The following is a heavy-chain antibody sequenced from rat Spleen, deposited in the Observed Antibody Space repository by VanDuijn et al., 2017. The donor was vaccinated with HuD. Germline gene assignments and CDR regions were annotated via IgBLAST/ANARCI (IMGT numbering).Heavy chain of an antibody. J-gene: IGHJ2*01. V-gene: IGHV3-3*01. Sequence: EVQLQESGPGLVKPSQSLSLTCSVTGYSITNSFRWNWIRKFPGTSLEWMGYINSAGSTNYNPSLKSRISITRDTSKNQFFLQVNSVTTEDTATYYCARWGPSPGDYWGQGVMVTVSS. CDR2: INSAGST. CDR1: GYSITNSFR. CDR3: ARWGPSPGDY. D-gene: IGHD1-4*01.